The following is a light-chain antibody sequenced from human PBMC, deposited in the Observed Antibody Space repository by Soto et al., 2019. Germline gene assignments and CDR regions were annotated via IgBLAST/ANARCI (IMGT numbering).Light chain of an antibody. CDR3: QVWDSSSEHHV. Sequence: SYELTQPPSVSVAPGQTARITCGGNNIGSKSVHWDQQKPGQDPVLVVYDDSDRPSGIPERFSGSNSGNTATLTISRVEAGDEDDYYCQVWDSSSEHHVCGGGTKLTVL. J-gene: IGLJ3*02. V-gene: IGLV3-21*02. CDR2: DDS. CDR1: NIGSKS.